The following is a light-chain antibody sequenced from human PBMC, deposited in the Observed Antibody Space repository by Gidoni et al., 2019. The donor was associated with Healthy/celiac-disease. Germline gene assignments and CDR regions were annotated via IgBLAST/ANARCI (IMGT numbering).Light chain of an antibody. CDR1: QSISSY. CDR2: AAS. CDR3: QQSYSTFFWT. Sequence: DIPMTQSPSSLSASVGDRVTITCRASQSISSYLNWYQEKPGKAPKRLIYAASSLQSGDPARFSGSGARTEFTLTISSMQTEDFATCYCQQSYSTFFWTFGQETKVEIK. V-gene: IGKV1-39*01. J-gene: IGKJ1*01.